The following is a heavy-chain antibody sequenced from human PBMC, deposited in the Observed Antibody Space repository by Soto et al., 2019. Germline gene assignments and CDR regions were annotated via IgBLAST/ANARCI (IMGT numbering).Heavy chain of an antibody. CDR3: ARPYSSNSNWFDP. D-gene: IGHD6-19*01. Sequence: GGSLRLSCAASGFTFSSYAMTWVRQAPGKGLEWVSTISGSGRSTYYADSVKGRFTISRDNSKNTVYLQMSSLRAEDTAVYYCARPYSSNSNWFDPWGQGTLVTVSS. V-gene: IGHV3-23*01. CDR1: GFTFSSYA. CDR2: ISGSGRST. J-gene: IGHJ5*02.